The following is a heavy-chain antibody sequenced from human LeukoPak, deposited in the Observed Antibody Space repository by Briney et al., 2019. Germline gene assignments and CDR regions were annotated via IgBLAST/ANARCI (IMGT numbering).Heavy chain of an antibody. Sequence: ASVKVSCKASGYTFTGYYMHWVRQAPGQGLEWMGWINPNSGGTNYPQKFQGWVTMTRDTSISTAYMELSRLRSDDTAVYYCARAPQDGSSWYDYWGQGTLVTVSS. J-gene: IGHJ4*02. CDR1: GYTFTGYY. CDR2: INPNSGGT. D-gene: IGHD6-13*01. V-gene: IGHV1-2*04. CDR3: ARAPQDGSSWYDY.